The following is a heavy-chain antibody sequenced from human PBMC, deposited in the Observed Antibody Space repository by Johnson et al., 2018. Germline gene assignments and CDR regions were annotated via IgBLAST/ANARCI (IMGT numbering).Heavy chain of an antibody. CDR1: GFSFSSYV. CDR3: AKWLPSGSYYSYYYMDV. D-gene: IGHD3-10*01. CDR2: LRGSGGST. V-gene: IGHV3-23*04. J-gene: IGHJ6*03. Sequence: VQLVESGGGLVQPGGSLRLSCTASGFSFSSYVRIWVRQAPGKGLKWVSALRGSGGSTYYADSLKGRFTISSDNSKNTLYMQMNNLRAEDTAVYYCAKWLPSGSYYSYYYMDVWGKGTTVTVSS.